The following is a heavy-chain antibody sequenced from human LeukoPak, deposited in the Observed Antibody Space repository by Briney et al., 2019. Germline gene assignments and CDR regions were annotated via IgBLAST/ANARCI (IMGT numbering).Heavy chain of an antibody. CDR3: ARENFDYGSGSYDY. J-gene: IGHJ4*02. CDR1: GGSLSGYY. D-gene: IGHD3-10*01. CDR2: IKQNGNT. V-gene: IGHV4-34*01. Sequence: SETLSLTCGVYGGSLSGYYWSWIRQTPWKGLEWIDEIKQNGNTNYDPSLRSRITISVDTANNQFSLKLTSVTAADTAMYYCARENFDYGSGSYDYWGQGTLVTVSS.